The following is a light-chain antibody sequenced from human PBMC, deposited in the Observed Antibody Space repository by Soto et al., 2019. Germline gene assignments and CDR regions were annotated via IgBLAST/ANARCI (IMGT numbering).Light chain of an antibody. CDR2: AAS. Sequence: DIQMTQSPSSLSASVGDRVTITCRASQSITSYLNWYQQKPGKAPQLLIYAASSLQSGVPSRFSGSGSGTDFTLTISSLQPEDFATYFCQHSYSTPWTCGQGTKV. J-gene: IGKJ1*01. CDR3: QHSYSTPWT. CDR1: QSITSY. V-gene: IGKV1-39*01.